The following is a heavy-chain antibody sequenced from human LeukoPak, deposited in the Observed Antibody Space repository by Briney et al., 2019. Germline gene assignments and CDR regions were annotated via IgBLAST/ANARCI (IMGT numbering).Heavy chain of an antibody. D-gene: IGHD3-22*01. Sequence: SETLSLTCTVSGGSISSYYWSWIRQPPGKGLEWIGYIYYSGSTNYNPSLKSRVTISVDTSKNQFSLKLSSVTAADTAVYYCARTYYYDSSGPFDYWGQGTLVTVSS. J-gene: IGHJ4*02. V-gene: IGHV4-59*01. CDR1: GGSISSYY. CDR3: ARTYYYDSSGPFDY. CDR2: IYYSGST.